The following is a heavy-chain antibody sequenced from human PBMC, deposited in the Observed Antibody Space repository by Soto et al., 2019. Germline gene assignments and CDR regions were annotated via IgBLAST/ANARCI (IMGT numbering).Heavy chain of an antibody. J-gene: IGHJ4*02. CDR1: GGTFSSYA. D-gene: IGHD6-6*01. CDR3: ARDLAHSSSPVPYYFDY. Sequence: QVQLVQSGAEVKKPGSSVKVSCKASGGTFSSYAISWVRQAPGQGLEWMGGIIPIIGTANYAQKFQGRVKITADESTSTAYMELSSLRSEDTAVYYCARDLAHSSSPVPYYFDYWGQGTLVTVSS. CDR2: IIPIIGTA. V-gene: IGHV1-69*01.